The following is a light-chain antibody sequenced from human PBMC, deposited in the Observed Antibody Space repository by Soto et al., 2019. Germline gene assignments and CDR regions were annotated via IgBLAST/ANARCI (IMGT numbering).Light chain of an antibody. CDR1: SSNIGAHYD. CDR3: QSYDTSLRAWV. J-gene: IGLJ3*02. V-gene: IGLV1-40*01. CDR2: GNI. Sequence: QSVLTQPPSLSGAPGQRVTIYCTGTSSNIGAHYDVHWYQQLPGTAPKLLIYGNINRPSGVPDRFSGSKAGTSGSLAITGLQAEDEADYYCQSYDTSLRAWVFGGGTKLTVL.